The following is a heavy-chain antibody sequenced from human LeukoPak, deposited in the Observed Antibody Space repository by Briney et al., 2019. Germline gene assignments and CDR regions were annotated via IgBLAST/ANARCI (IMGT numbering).Heavy chain of an antibody. CDR3: AKEGHIVVVTAIYGGGAFDI. J-gene: IGHJ3*02. CDR1: GFTFSSYG. V-gene: IGHV3-30*18. Sequence: GGSLRLSCAASGFTFSSYGMHWVRQAPGKGLEWVAVISYDGSNKYYADSVKGRFTISRDNSKNTLYLQMNSLRAEDTAVYYCAKEGHIVVVTAIYGGGAFDIWGQGTMVTVSS. CDR2: ISYDGSNK. D-gene: IGHD2-21*02.